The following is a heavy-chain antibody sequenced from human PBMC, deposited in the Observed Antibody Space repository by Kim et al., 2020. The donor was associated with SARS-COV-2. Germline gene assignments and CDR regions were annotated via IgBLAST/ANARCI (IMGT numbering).Heavy chain of an antibody. CDR1: GFTFSSYA. D-gene: IGHD2-15*01. V-gene: IGHV3-30*04. Sequence: GGSLRLSCAASGFTFSSYAMHWVRQAPGKGLEWVAVISYDGSNKYYEDSVKGRFTISRDNSKNTLYLQMNSLRAEDTAVYYCARVGSQVSAFDIWGQGTMVTVSS. CDR3: ARVGSQVSAFDI. CDR2: ISYDGSNK. J-gene: IGHJ3*02.